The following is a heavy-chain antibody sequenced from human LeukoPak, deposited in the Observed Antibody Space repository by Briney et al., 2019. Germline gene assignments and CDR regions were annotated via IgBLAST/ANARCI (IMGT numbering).Heavy chain of an antibody. CDR2: FDPEDGET. CDR3: ATDRVTYYYDSSGYYRFFDY. D-gene: IGHD3-22*01. V-gene: IGHV1-24*01. CDR1: XYTFTXXY. J-gene: IGHJ4*02. Sequence: VSCKAXXYTFTXXYMHWVRQAPGKGLEWMGGFDPEDGETIYAQKFQGRVTMTEDTSTDTAYMELSSLRSEDTAVYYCATDRVTYYYDSSGYYRFFDYWGQGTLVTVSS.